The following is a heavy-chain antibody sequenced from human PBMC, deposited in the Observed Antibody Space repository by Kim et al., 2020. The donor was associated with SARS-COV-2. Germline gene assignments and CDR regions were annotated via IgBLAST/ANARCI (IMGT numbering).Heavy chain of an antibody. CDR3: ARGVDY. CDR2: RSASRI. J-gene: IGHJ4*02. Sequence: RSASRIYYADSVKGRFTVSRDNAKNSLYLQMNSLRAEDTAVYYCARGVDYWGQGTLVTVSS. V-gene: IGHV3-21*01.